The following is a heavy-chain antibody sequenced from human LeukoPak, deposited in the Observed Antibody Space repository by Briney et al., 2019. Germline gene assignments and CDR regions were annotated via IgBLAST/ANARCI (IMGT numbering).Heavy chain of an antibody. CDR2: IYYSETT. CDR1: GGSISNYF. CDR3: ARQCGSSGWTRLTIFDY. Sequence: SETLSLTCTVSGGSISNYFWSWIRQPPGKGLECIGYIYYSETTNYNPSFKSRVTVSVDTSKNQFSLKLSSVTAADTAVYYCARQCGSSGWTRLTIFDYWGQGTLVTVSS. V-gene: IGHV4-59*01. D-gene: IGHD6-19*01. J-gene: IGHJ4*02.